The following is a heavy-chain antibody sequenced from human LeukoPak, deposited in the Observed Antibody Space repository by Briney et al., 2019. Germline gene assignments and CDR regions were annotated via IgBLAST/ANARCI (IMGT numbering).Heavy chain of an antibody. D-gene: IGHD1-14*01. Sequence: PSETLSLTCTVSGGSISSYYWSWIRQPPGKGLEWIGYIYYSGSTNYNPSLKSRVTISVDTSKNQFSLKLSSVTAADTAVYYCARGPIYAPDNAFDIWGQGTMVTVSS. CDR3: ARGPIYAPDNAFDI. V-gene: IGHV4-59*12. CDR2: IYYSGST. J-gene: IGHJ3*02. CDR1: GGSISSYY.